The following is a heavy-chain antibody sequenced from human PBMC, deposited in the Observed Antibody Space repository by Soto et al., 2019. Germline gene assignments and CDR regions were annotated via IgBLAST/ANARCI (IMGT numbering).Heavy chain of an antibody. Sequence: SETLSLTCTVSGGSISSGDYYWSWIRQPPGKGLEWIGYIYYSGSTYYNPSLKSRVTISVDTSKNQFSLKLSSVTAADTAVYYCARVASYDSYISDYWGQGTLVTVSS. D-gene: IGHD2-21*02. V-gene: IGHV4-30-4*01. CDR3: ARVASYDSYISDY. CDR2: IYYSGST. CDR1: GGSISSGDYY. J-gene: IGHJ4*02.